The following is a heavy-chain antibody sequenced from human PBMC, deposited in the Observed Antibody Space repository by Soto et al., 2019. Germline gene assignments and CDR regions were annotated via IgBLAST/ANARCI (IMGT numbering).Heavy chain of an antibody. CDR1: GGSISSYY. V-gene: IGHV4-59*08. J-gene: IGHJ6*03. D-gene: IGHD4-4*01. Sequence: QVQLQESGPGLVKPSETLSLTCTVSGGSISSYYWSWIRQPPGKGLEWIGYIYYSGSTNYNPSLKSRVTISVDTSKNQFSLKLSSVTAADTAVYYCARHLLAVTTHRYYYYMDVWGKGTTVTVSS. CDR2: IYYSGST. CDR3: ARHLLAVTTHRYYYYMDV.